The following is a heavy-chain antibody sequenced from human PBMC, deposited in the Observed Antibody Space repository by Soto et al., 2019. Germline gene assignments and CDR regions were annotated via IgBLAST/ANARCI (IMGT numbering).Heavy chain of an antibody. CDR3: ARSNRITMVRGVYYYMDV. J-gene: IGHJ6*03. Sequence: NPSETLSLTCTVSGGSINSGDSYWNWIRQNPEKGLEWIGYINYRGTTFYNPSLKSRVTISADTSKNQFSLKLSSVTAADTAVYYCARSNRITMVRGVYYYMDVWGKGTTVTVSS. CDR2: INYRGTT. D-gene: IGHD3-10*01. CDR1: GGSINSGDSY. V-gene: IGHV4-31*03.